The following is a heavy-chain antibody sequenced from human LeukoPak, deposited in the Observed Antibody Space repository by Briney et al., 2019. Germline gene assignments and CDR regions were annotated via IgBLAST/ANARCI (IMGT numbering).Heavy chain of an antibody. CDR3: ARGAHDSSGYYYESFDY. CDR1: GFTFSSYW. CDR2: IKQDGSEK. J-gene: IGHJ4*02. Sequence: PGGSLRLSCAASGFTFSSYWMSWVRQAPGKGLEWVANIKQDGSEKYYVDSVKGRFTISRDNAKNSLYLQMNSLGAEDTAAYYCARGAHDSSGYYYESFDYWGQGTLVTVSS. V-gene: IGHV3-7*01. D-gene: IGHD3-22*01.